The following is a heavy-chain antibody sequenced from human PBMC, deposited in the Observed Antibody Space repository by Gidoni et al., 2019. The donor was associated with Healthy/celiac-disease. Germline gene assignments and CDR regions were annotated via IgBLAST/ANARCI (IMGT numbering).Heavy chain of an antibody. Sequence: EVQLVESGGGLVQPGGSLRLSCSASGFTFRSYSMNWVRQAPGKGLEWVSYISSSSSTIYYADSVKGRFTISRDNAKNSLYLQMNSLRDEDTAVYYCAREPHYDFWSGYYGENWFDPWGQGTLVTVSS. CDR1: GFTFRSYS. J-gene: IGHJ5*02. CDR2: ISSSSSTI. D-gene: IGHD3-3*01. V-gene: IGHV3-48*02. CDR3: AREPHYDFWSGYYGENWFDP.